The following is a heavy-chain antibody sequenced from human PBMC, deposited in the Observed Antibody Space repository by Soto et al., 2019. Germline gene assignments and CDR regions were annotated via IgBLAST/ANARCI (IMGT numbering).Heavy chain of an antibody. Sequence: QITLKESGPTLVKPTQTLTLTCTFSGFSLSTSGVGVGWIRQPPGKALEWLALIYWDDDKRYSPSLKSRLTITKDTSKNQVVLTMTNMDPVDTATYYCAHFSGELFPLPFDYWGQGTLVTVSS. CDR2: IYWDDDK. D-gene: IGHD3-10*01. V-gene: IGHV2-5*02. CDR1: GFSLSTSGVG. J-gene: IGHJ4*02. CDR3: AHFSGELFPLPFDY.